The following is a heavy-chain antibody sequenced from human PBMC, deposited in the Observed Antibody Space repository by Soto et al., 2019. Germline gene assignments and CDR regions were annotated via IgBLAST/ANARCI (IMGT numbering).Heavy chain of an antibody. Sequence: SETLSLTCAVYGGSFSGYYWSWIRQPPGKGLEWIGEINHSGSTNYNPSLKSRVTISVDTSKNQFSLELSSVTAADTAVYYCARGQWLGLDPGNYYYYYGMDVWGQGTTVTVSS. CDR2: INHSGST. V-gene: IGHV4-34*01. D-gene: IGHD3-10*01. CDR1: GGSFSGYY. J-gene: IGHJ6*02. CDR3: ARGQWLGLDPGNYYYYYGMDV.